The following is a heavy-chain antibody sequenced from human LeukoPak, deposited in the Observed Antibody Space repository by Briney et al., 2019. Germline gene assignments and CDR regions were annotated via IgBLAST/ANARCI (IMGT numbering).Heavy chain of an antibody. J-gene: IGHJ4*02. D-gene: IGHD4-23*01. V-gene: IGHV3-53*01. CDR2: IYSGDNT. Sequence: GGSLRLSCAASGFLVTNNYMSWVRQAPGKGLEWVSAIYSGDNTEYVDSVKGRFTISRDRSKNTLYLQMNRLTTEDTAVYYCATLYGGQRADGYWGQGTLVTVSS. CDR1: GFLVTNNY. CDR3: ATLYGGQRADGY.